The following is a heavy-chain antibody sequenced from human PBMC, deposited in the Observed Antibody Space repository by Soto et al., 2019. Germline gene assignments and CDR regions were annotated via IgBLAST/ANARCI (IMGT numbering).Heavy chain of an antibody. Sequence: SETLSLTCTVSGGSVSSGSYYWSWIRQPPGKGLEWIGYIYYSGSTNYNPSLKSRVTISVDTSKNQFSLKLSSVTAADTAGYYCAREGYYDSSGYYYVPDAFDIWGQGTMVTVSS. CDR3: AREGYYDSSGYYYVPDAFDI. V-gene: IGHV4-61*01. CDR2: IYYSGST. CDR1: GGSVSSGSYY. D-gene: IGHD3-22*01. J-gene: IGHJ3*02.